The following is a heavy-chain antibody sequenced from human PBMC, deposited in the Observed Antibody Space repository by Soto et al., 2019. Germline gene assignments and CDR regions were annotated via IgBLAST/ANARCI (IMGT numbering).Heavy chain of an antibody. CDR3: ARGWQRVTGTYGY. CDR1: GGAISSVNYY. V-gene: IGHV4-31*03. D-gene: IGHD1-20*01. J-gene: IGHJ4*02. CDR2: IYYSGST. Sequence: QVQLQESGPGLVKPSQTLSLTCTVSGGAISSVNYYWHWIRQHPGKGREWIGYIYYSGSTYYYPSLESRVNIEVDTSKSQFSLKLSSVTAADTAVYYCARGWQRVTGTYGYWGQGTLVTVSA.